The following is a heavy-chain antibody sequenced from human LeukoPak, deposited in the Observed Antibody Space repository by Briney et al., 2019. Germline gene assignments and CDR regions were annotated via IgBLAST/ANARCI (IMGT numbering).Heavy chain of an antibody. D-gene: IGHD3-22*01. CDR1: GFTISSYA. CDR2: ISYDGSNK. J-gene: IGHJ4*02. Sequence: GGSLRLSCAASGFTISSYAMHWVRQAPGKGLEWVAVISYDGSNKYYADSVKGRFTISRDNSKNTLYLQMNSLRAEDTAVYYCARGGITMIVVVITDFDYWGQGTLVTVSS. V-gene: IGHV3-30-3*01. CDR3: ARGGITMIVVVITDFDY.